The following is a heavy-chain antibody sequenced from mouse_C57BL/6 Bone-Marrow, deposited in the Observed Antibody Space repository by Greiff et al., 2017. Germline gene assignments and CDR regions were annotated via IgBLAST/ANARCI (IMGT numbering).Heavy chain of an antibody. V-gene: IGHV1-9*01. D-gene: IGHD1-1*01. J-gene: IGHJ4*01. Sequence: QVQLQQSGAELMKPGASVKLSCKATGYTFTGYWIEWVKQRPGHGLEWIGEILPGRGSTNYNEKFKGKATFTADTSSNTAYMQLSSLTTEDSAIXYCASYGSSYEAMDYWGQGTSVTVSS. CDR3: ASYGSSYEAMDY. CDR2: ILPGRGST. CDR1: GYTFTGYW.